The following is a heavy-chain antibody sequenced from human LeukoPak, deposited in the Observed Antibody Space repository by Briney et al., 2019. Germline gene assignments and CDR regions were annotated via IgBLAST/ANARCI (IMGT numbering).Heavy chain of an antibody. D-gene: IGHD1-26*01. CDR3: ARARRVSEWELLEGFDY. J-gene: IGHJ4*02. CDR1: GGSVSRSNW. CDR2: IYHSGST. Sequence: PSETLSLTCVVSGGSVSRSNWWGWVRQPPGKGLEWIGEIYHSGSTNYNSSLKSRVTISVDTSKNQFSLKLSSVTAADTAVYYCARARRVSEWELLEGFDYWGQGTLVTVSS. V-gene: IGHV4-4*02.